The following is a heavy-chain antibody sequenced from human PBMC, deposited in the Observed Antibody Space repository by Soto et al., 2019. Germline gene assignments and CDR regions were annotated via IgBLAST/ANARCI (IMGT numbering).Heavy chain of an antibody. D-gene: IGHD4-17*01. V-gene: IGHV4-30-4*01. CDR3: ARVPDYGGNSDAFDI. CDR1: GGSISSGDYY. CDR2: IYYSGST. Sequence: SETLSLTCTVSGGSISSGDYYWSWIRQPPGKGLEWIGYIYYSGSTYYNPSLKSRVTISVDTSKNQFSLKLSSVTAADTAVYYCARVPDYGGNSDAFDIWGQGTMVTVSS. J-gene: IGHJ3*02.